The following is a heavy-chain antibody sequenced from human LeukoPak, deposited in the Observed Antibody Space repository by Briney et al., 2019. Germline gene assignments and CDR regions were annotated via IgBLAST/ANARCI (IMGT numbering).Heavy chain of an antibody. V-gene: IGHV4-39*01. CDR2: IYYSKNT. D-gene: IGHD5-18*01. Sequence: SETLSLTCTVSGGSISSSSAYRGWIRQPPGKGLEWIGSIYYSKNTYYNPSLKSRVTISADTSKNQFSLTLGSVSATDTAVYYCVSPRGFSYGYFDYWGQGTLVTVSS. CDR1: GGSISSSSAY. J-gene: IGHJ4*02. CDR3: VSPRGFSYGYFDY.